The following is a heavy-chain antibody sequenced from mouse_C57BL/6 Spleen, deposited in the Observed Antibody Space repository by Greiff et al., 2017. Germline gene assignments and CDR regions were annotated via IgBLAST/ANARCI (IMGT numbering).Heavy chain of an antibody. CDR1: GYTFTDYY. Sequence: VQLQQSGPELVKPGASVKISCKASGYTFTDYYMNWVKQSHGKSLEWIGDINPNNGGTSYNQKFKGKATLTVDKSSSTAYMELRSLTSEDSAVYYCARSRDDYFAYWGQGTLVTVSA. CDR2: INPNNGGT. V-gene: IGHV1-26*01. D-gene: IGHD2-4*01. CDR3: ARSRDDYFAY. J-gene: IGHJ3*01.